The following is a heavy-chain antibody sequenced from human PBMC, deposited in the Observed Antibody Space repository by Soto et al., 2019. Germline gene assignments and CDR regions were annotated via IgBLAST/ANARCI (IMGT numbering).Heavy chain of an antibody. CDR2: ISGSGGST. CDR1: LFTFSSYA. Sequence: PVWSLRLSCSSSLFTFSSYAMSLVRQAPGKGLEWVSAISGSGGSTYYADSVKGRFTISRDNSKNTLYLQMNSLRAEDTAVYCCAKGVLLCHQNWGQGTLVTVSS. J-gene: IGHJ1*01. CDR3: AKGVLLCHQN. D-gene: IGHD3-10*02. V-gene: IGHV3-23*01.